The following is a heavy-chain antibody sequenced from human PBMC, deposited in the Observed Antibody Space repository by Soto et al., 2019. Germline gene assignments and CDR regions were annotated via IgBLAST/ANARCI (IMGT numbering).Heavy chain of an antibody. V-gene: IGHV3-23*01. D-gene: IGHD3-10*01. CDR2: ISVSGGTT. CDR1: GFTFSIYA. J-gene: IGHJ5*02. CDR3: AKEGSTTRAFDP. Sequence: GGSLRLSCAASGFTFSIYAMSWVRDAPGKGLEWVSAISVSGGTTYYADSVKGRFTLSRDNSKNTLYLQMNSLRAEDTAVYYCAKEGSTTRAFDPWGKGTLVTVSS.